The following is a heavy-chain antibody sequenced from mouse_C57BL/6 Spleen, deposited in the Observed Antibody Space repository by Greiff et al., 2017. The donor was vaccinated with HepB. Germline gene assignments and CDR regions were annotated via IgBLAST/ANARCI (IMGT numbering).Heavy chain of an antibody. Sequence: VKLQQPGAELVKPGASVKLSCKASGYTFTSYWMQWVKQRPGQGLEWIGEIDPSDSYTNYNQKFKGKATFTVDTSSSTAYMQLSSLTSEDSAVYYCASGTAQATYFDYWGQGTTLTVSS. CDR2: IDPSDSYT. D-gene: IGHD3-2*02. CDR3: ASGTAQATYFDY. CDR1: GYTFTSYW. V-gene: IGHV1-50*01. J-gene: IGHJ2*01.